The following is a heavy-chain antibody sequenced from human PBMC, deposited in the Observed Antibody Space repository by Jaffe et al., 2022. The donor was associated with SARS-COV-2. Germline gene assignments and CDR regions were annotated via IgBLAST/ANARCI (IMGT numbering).Heavy chain of an antibody. Sequence: QVQLVESGGGVVQPGRSLRLSCAASGFTFSSYAMHWVRQAPGKGLEWVAVISYDGSNKYYADSVKGRFTISRDNSKNTLYLQMNSLRAEDTAVYYCARDGLPGIAAAGMPIWGQGTMVTVSS. CDR2: ISYDGSNK. D-gene: IGHD6-13*01. CDR1: GFTFSSYA. V-gene: IGHV3-30-3*01. J-gene: IGHJ3*02. CDR3: ARDGLPGIAAAGMPI.